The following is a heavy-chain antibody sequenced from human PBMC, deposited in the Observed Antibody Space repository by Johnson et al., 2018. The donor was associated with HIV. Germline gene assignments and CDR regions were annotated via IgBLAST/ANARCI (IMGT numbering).Heavy chain of an antibody. CDR2: IYSGGNT. CDR3: ATGSPTVTTNAFDI. D-gene: IGHD4-17*01. Sequence: VQLVESGGGLVKPGGSLRLSCAASGFTVSSSYMSWVRQAPGKGLEWVSVIYSGGNTYYADSVRGRFTISRDNSKNTLYLQMNSLRAEDTAVYYCATGSPTVTTNAFDIWGQGTMVTVSS. CDR1: GFTVSSSY. J-gene: IGHJ3*02. V-gene: IGHV3-66*01.